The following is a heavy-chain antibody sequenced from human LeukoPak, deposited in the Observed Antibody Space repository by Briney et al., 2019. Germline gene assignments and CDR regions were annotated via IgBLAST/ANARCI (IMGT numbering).Heavy chain of an antibody. V-gene: IGHV5-51*01. J-gene: IGHJ6*02. CDR2: IYPGDSDT. D-gene: IGHD2-2*01. CDR3: ARHGPAAMHYYYGMDV. Sequence: GESLKISCKGSGCSFTSYWIGWVRQMPGKGLEWMGIIYPGDSDTRYSPSFQGQVTISADKSISTAYLQWSSLKASDTAMYYCARHGPAAMHYYYGMDVWGQGTTVTVSS. CDR1: GCSFTSYW.